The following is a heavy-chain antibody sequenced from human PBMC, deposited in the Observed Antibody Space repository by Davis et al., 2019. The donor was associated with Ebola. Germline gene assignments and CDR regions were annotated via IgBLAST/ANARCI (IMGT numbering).Heavy chain of an antibody. CDR3: ARAIYYYYYGMDV. CDR2: ISSSSSTI. V-gene: IGHV3-48*02. CDR1: GFTFSSYS. J-gene: IGHJ6*04. Sequence: GESLKISCAASGFTFSSYSMNWVRQAPGKGLEWVSYISSSSSTIYYADFVKGRFTISRDNAKNSLYLQMNSLRDEDTAVYYCARAIYYYYYGMDVWGKGTTVTVSS.